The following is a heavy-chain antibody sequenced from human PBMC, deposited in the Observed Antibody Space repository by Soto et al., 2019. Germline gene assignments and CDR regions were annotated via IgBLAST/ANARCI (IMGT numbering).Heavy chain of an antibody. D-gene: IGHD4-17*01. CDR3: AALATVTATGYWFDP. J-gene: IGHJ5*02. CDR1: GYTFTSYY. V-gene: IGHV1-46*01. CDR2: INPSGGST. Sequence: QVQLVQSGAEVKKPGASVKVSCKASGYTFTSYYMLWVRQAPGQGLEWMGIINPSGGSTSYAQKFQGRVTMTRDTSTSTVYMELSSLRSEDTAVYYCAALATVTATGYWFDPWGQGTLVTVSS.